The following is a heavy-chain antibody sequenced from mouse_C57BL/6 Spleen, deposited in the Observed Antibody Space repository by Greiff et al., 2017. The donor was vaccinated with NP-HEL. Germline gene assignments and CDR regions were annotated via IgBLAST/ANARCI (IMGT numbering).Heavy chain of an antibody. Sequence: DVQLQESGPGMVKPSQSLSLTCTVTGYSITSGYDWHWIRHFPGNKLEWMGYISYSGSTNYNPSLKSRISITHDTSKNHFFLKLNSVTTEDTATYYCARDYYGSSSPWFAYWGQGTLVTVSA. CDR3: ARDYYGSSSPWFAY. D-gene: IGHD1-1*01. CDR2: ISYSGST. J-gene: IGHJ3*01. CDR1: GYSITSGYD. V-gene: IGHV3-1*01.